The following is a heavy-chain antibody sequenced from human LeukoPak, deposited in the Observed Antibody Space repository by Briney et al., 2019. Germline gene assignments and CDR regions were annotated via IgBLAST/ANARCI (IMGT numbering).Heavy chain of an antibody. CDR3: ANQINYRIHGGFDY. D-gene: IGHD3-10*01. Sequence: GGSLRLSCAASGFTFSSYDMHWVRQAPGKGLEWVSAISGSGGSTYYADSVKGRFTISRDNSKNTLYLQMNSLRAEDTAVYYRANQINYRIHGGFDYWGQGTLVTVSS. CDR1: GFTFSSYD. CDR2: ISGSGGST. V-gene: IGHV3-23*01. J-gene: IGHJ4*02.